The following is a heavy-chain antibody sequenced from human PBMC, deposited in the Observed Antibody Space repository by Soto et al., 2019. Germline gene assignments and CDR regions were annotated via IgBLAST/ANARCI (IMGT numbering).Heavy chain of an antibody. CDR2: LAFDGTDK. Sequence: QVQLVESGGGVVQPGRSLRLSCAASGFTYSSYGMHWVRQAPGKGLEWVAVLAFDGTDKYYADSVKGRFTISRDNSKNTLYLQMNSLRAEDTAVYYCAKDVGSSGWFPFYYWGQGTLVTVSS. D-gene: IGHD6-19*01. CDR1: GFTYSSYG. CDR3: AKDVGSSGWFPFYY. J-gene: IGHJ4*02. V-gene: IGHV3-30*18.